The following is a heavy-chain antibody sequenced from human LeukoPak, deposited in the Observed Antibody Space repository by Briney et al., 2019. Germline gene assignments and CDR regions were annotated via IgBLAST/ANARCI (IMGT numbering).Heavy chain of an antibody. Sequence: SETLSLTCAVYGGSFSGYYWSWIRQPPGKGLEWIGEINHSGSTNYNPSLKSRVTISVDTSKNQFSLKLSSVTAADTAVYYCARSQLWFGDAPGWFDPWGQGTLVTVSS. CDR2: INHSGST. J-gene: IGHJ5*02. V-gene: IGHV4-34*01. D-gene: IGHD3-10*01. CDR3: ARSQLWFGDAPGWFDP. CDR1: GGSFSGYY.